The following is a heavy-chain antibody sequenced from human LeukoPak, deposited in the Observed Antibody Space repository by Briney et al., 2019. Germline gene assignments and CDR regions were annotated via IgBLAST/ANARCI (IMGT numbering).Heavy chain of an antibody. J-gene: IGHJ6*04. Sequence: GGSLRLSCAASGFSFDDYAMHWVRQAPGKGLEWVSAISGSGGSTYYADSVKGRFTISRDNAKNSLYLQMNSLRAEDTAVYYCAELGITMIGGVWGKGTTVTISS. CDR2: ISGSGGST. V-gene: IGHV3-23*01. CDR1: GFSFDDYA. CDR3: AELGITMIGGV. D-gene: IGHD3-10*02.